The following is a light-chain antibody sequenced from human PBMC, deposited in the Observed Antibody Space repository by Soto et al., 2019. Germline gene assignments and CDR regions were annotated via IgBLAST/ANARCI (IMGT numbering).Light chain of an antibody. CDR2: DAS. J-gene: IGKJ1*01. CDR3: QQYVFYRGT. Sequence: DTQMTQSPSALSASVGDRVTITCRASQSISGWLAWFQQKPGKAPKLLIYDASSLESGVPSRFSGSGSGIEFTLTITSLQPDDFATYYCQQYVFYRGTFGQGTKVEIK. CDR1: QSISGW. V-gene: IGKV1-5*01.